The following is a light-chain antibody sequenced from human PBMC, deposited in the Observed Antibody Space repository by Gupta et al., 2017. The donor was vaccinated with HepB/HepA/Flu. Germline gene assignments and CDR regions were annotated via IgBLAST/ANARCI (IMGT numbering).Light chain of an antibody. V-gene: IGKV3-20*01. Sequence: EIVLTQSPGTLSLSPGERATLSCRASQSVSSSYLAWYQKKPGQAPRLLIYGASSRATGIPDRFSGSGSGTDFTLTISRREPEDFAVYDCQQYGSSPTITFGHGTKVDIK. CDR2: GAS. J-gene: IGKJ3*01. CDR1: QSVSSSY. CDR3: QQYGSSPTIT.